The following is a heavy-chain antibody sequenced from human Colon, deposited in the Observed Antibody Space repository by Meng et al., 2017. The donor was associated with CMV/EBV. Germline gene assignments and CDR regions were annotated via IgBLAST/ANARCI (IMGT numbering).Heavy chain of an antibody. D-gene: IGHD1-20*01. CDR3: AKDQARFNFYGMDV. Sequence: LSLTCAASGFTFSTYGMHWVRQAPDKGLEWVAFIRYDGSNKYYTDSVKGRFTISRDNSKNTLYLQMNSLRAEDTAVYFCAKDQARFNFYGMDVWGQGTTVTVSS. CDR1: GFTFSTYG. CDR2: IRYDGSNK. V-gene: IGHV3-30*02. J-gene: IGHJ6*02.